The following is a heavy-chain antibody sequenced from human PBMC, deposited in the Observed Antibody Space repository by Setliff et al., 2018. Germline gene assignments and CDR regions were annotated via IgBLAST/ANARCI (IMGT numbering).Heavy chain of an antibody. CDR3: ARSKYSSSPIDY. CDR1: GGTFSSYA. Sequence: ASVKVSCKASGGTFSSYAISWVRQAPGQGLEWMGGIIPIFGTANYAQKFQGRVTITTDESTSTAYMELSSLRSEDTAVYYCARSKYSSSPIDYWGQGTLVTVSS. V-gene: IGHV1-69*05. D-gene: IGHD6-13*01. J-gene: IGHJ4*02. CDR2: IIPIFGTA.